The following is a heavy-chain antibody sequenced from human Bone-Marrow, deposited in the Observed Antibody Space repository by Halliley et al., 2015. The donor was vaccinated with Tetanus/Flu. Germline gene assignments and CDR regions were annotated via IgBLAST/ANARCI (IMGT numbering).Heavy chain of an antibody. CDR3: ARCRSYFGVIRERCYFDY. V-gene: IGHV1-2*04. CDR2: INPNNGDT. D-gene: IGHD3-3*01. CDR1: GYTSTGYY. Sequence: QMQLVQSGAEVKKPGASVKVSCKASGYTSTGYYMHWVRQAPGQGLEWMGWINPNNGDTHYALEFQGWVTMTRDTSISTAYMELSRLKSDDTAVYYCARCRSYFGVIRERCYFDYWGQGTLVTVSS. J-gene: IGHJ4*02.